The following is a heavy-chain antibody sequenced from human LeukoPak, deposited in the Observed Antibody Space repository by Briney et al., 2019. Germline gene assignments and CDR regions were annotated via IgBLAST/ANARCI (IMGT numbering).Heavy chain of an antibody. Sequence: GGSLRLSCAASGFTFGSYAMSWVRQTPGKSLEWVSIITNGGITTYYADSVRGRFTISRDNAMNTLYLQMNSLRGEDTAVYYCVRGDLRLPRSTPDCWGQGTLVTVSS. CDR1: GFTFGSYA. J-gene: IGHJ4*02. CDR2: ITNGGITT. V-gene: IGHV3-23*01. CDR3: VRGDLRLPRSTPDC. D-gene: IGHD5/OR15-5a*01.